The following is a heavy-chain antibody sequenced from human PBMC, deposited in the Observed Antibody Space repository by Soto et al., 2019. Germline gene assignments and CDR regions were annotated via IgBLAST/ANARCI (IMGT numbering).Heavy chain of an antibody. D-gene: IGHD4-4*01. V-gene: IGHV4-61*01. CDR1: GPSVSSSSYY. Sequence: PSETLSLTCPVSGPSVSSSSYYWSWLRQPPGKGLEWIGYLYYSGGTNYTPSLKSRVTISLDTSKNQFSLKLSSVTXGTTAAYSRACDSINYEQGHDFQYGMHSWGQGTSRTVYS. CDR3: ACDSINYEQGHDFQYGMHS. J-gene: IGHJ6*02. CDR2: LYYSGGT.